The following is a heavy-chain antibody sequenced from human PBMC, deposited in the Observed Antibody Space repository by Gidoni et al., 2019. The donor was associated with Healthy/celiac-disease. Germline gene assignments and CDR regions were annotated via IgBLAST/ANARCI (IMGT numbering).Heavy chain of an antibody. V-gene: IGHV1-69*01. CDR3: ARGGGQDIVVVPAAYYMDV. CDR1: GGTFSSYA. D-gene: IGHD2-2*01. J-gene: IGHJ6*03. CDR2: IIPIFVTA. Sequence: QVQLVQSGAEVKKPGSSVKVSCKASGGTFSSYAISGVRQAPGQRLEWMGGIIPIFVTANYAQKFQGRFTSTADESTSTADMELSSMRSEDTAWYYCARGGGQDIVVVPAAYYMDVWGKGTTVTVSS.